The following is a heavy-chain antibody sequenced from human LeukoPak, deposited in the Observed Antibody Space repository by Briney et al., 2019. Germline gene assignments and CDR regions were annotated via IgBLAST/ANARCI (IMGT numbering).Heavy chain of an antibody. Sequence: PSETLSLTCTVSGYSISSGYYWGWIRQPPGKGLEWIGSIYHSGSTYYNPSLKSRVTISVDTSKNQFSLKLSSVTAADTAVYYCARGGDCSSTSCYPGFDHWGQGTLVTVSS. D-gene: IGHD2-2*03. V-gene: IGHV4-38-2*02. CDR1: GYSISSGYY. J-gene: IGHJ4*02. CDR3: ARGGDCSSTSCYPGFDH. CDR2: IYHSGST.